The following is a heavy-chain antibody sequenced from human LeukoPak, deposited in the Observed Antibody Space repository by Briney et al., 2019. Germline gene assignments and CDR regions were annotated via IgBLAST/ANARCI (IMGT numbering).Heavy chain of an antibody. J-gene: IGHJ4*02. CDR1: GFTFSSYS. V-gene: IGHV3-21*01. CDR3: ARDARIAVAGTSPESSGY. CDR2: ISSGSSYI. Sequence: GSLRLSCAASGFTFSSYSMNWVRQAPGKGLEWVSSISSGSSYIYYADSVKGRFTISRDNAKNSLYLQMDSLRAEDTAVYYCARDARIAVAGTSPESSGYWGQGTLVTVSS. D-gene: IGHD6-19*01.